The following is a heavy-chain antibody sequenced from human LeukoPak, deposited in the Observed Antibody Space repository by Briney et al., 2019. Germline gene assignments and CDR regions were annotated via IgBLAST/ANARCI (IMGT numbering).Heavy chain of an antibody. CDR3: ARDFIYDFWSGYYGDYYYGMDV. V-gene: IGHV1-2*02. CDR1: GYTFTGYY. Sequence: ASVKVSCKASGYTFTGYYMHWVRQAPGQGPEWMGWINPNSGGTNYAQKFQGRVTMTRDTSISTAYMELSRLRSDDTAVYYCARDFIYDFWSGYYGDYYYGMDVWGQGTTVTVSS. D-gene: IGHD3-3*01. J-gene: IGHJ6*02. CDR2: INPNSGGT.